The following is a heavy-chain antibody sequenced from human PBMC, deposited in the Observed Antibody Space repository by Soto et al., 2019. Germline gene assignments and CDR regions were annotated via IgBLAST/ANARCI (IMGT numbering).Heavy chain of an antibody. CDR3: AKGALGQCAGAICYQFDS. CDR2: IIGSGINT. Sequence: DVQLLESGGGLIHPGGSLRLSCAASGFTFSTYAMNWVRQVPGKGPEWVSSIIGSGINTYYTDSVKGRFTISRDNSKGTLHLQMNSLRVEDTAVYYCAKGALGQCAGAICYQFDSWGQGTLVTVAS. J-gene: IGHJ4*02. CDR1: GFTFSTYA. D-gene: IGHD2-8*02. V-gene: IGHV3-23*01.